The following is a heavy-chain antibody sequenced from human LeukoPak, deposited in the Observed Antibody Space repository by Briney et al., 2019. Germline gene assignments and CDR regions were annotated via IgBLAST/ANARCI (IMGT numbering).Heavy chain of an antibody. Sequence: SETLSLTCAVSGGSISSSNWWSWVRQPPGKGLEWIGQIYHSGSTNYNPSLKSRVTISVDKSKNQFSLKLRSVTAADTAVYYCARDRTAMVRGYFDYWGQGTLVTVSS. CDR3: ARDRTAMVRGYFDY. J-gene: IGHJ4*02. D-gene: IGHD5-18*01. V-gene: IGHV4-4*02. CDR1: GGSISSSNW. CDR2: IYHSGST.